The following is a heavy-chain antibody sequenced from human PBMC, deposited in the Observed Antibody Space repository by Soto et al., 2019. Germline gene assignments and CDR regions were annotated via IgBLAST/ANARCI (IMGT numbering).Heavy chain of an antibody. J-gene: IGHJ4*02. CDR2: IYPSDSDT. CDR1: GYSFTTNW. Sequence: RGESLKISCKGSGYSFTTNWIGWVRQMPGKGLEWMGIIYPSDSDTRYSPSFQGHVTIPADKSISTAYLQWSSLKASDTAMYYCARQYGRRIDYWGQGTLVTVS. D-gene: IGHD3-10*01. V-gene: IGHV5-51*01. CDR3: ARQYGRRIDY.